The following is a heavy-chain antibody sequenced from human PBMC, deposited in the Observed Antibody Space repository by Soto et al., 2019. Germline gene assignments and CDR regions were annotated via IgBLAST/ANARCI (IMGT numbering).Heavy chain of an antibody. CDR1: GFVFTTYG. Sequence: QVKLVESGGGVVQPGRSLRLFCAASGFVFTTYGMHWVRQAPGKGLEWVGVIWHDGSGTYYADALKGRFTISRDNSKNTLFLQMDSLTVEDTAVYYCVRDPVALRNRVRVGYFNLWGRGTQVTVSS. D-gene: IGHD1-26*01. V-gene: IGHV3-33*01. J-gene: IGHJ2*01. CDR2: IWHDGSGT. CDR3: VRDPVALRNRVRVGYFNL.